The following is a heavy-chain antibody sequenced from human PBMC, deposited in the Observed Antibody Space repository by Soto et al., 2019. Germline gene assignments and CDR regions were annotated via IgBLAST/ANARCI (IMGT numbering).Heavy chain of an antibody. J-gene: IGHJ6*02. V-gene: IGHV1-69*10. D-gene: IGHD3-10*01. Sequence: SVKVSCKSSGGTFSSYAISWVRQAPGQGLEWMGGVIPVFGLATYAQKVQGRVTITADKSTNTAYMEVSSLRSEDTAVYYCARGKSYYGSGKGIYDYYSLDVWGQGTTVTVSS. CDR2: VIPVFGLA. CDR3: ARGKSYYGSGKGIYDYYSLDV. CDR1: GGTFSSYA.